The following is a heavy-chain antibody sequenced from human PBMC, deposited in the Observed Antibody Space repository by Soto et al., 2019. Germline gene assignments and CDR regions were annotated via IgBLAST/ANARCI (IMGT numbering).Heavy chain of an antibody. J-gene: IGHJ6*02. Sequence: PGGSLRLSCAASGFTFSSYAMHWVRQAPGKGLEWVAVISYDGSNKYYADSVKGRFTISRDNSKNTLYLQMNSLRAEDTAVYYCASSTYYDFWSGYTFRPDYYYYYGMDVWGQGTTVTVS. CDR3: ASSTYYDFWSGYTFRPDYYYYYGMDV. CDR1: GFTFSSYA. D-gene: IGHD3-3*01. CDR2: ISYDGSNK. V-gene: IGHV3-30-3*01.